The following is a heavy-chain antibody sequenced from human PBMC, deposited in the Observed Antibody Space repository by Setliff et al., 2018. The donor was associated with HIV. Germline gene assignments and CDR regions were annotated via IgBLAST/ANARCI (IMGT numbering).Heavy chain of an antibody. D-gene: IGHD2-2*01. Sequence: ASVKVSCKASTYTFSSNVINWVRQAPGQGLEWMGRISVYNGNTIYEQKLQGIVIMTTDTSTSTAYMELRSLRSDDTAMYYCATQRDIVMVPGQGGFDIWAQGTMVTVSS. CDR1: TYTFSSNV. J-gene: IGHJ3*02. V-gene: IGHV1-18*01. CDR3: ATQRDIVMVPGQGGFDI. CDR2: ISVYNGNT.